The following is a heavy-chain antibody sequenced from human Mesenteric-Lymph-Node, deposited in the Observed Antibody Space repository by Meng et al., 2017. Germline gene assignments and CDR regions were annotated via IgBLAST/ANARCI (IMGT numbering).Heavy chain of an antibody. D-gene: IGHD2-21*02. V-gene: IGHV4-4*02. CDR2: ISHSGST. J-gene: IGHJ4*02. CDR3: ARVGAYCGGDCYHPR. Sequence: VQRRRGVAQLSTRSSAQSLAGAAAVGSVTSRNWWNWFRQPPGKGLWRIGEISHSGSTNYNPSLKSRVTISVDESKNQFSLRLSSVTAADTAVYYCARVGAYCGGDCYHPRWGQGTLVTVSS. CDR1: VGSVTSRNW.